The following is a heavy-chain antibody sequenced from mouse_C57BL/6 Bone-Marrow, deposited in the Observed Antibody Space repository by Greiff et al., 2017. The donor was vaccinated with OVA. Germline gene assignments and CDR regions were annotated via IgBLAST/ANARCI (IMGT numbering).Heavy chain of an antibody. CDR2: IDPNSGGT. CDR1: GYTFTSYW. D-gene: IGHD4-1*01. J-gene: IGHJ3*01. V-gene: IGHV1-72*01. CDR3: ARSSWDGRTWFAY. Sequence: QVQLQQPGAELVKPGASVKLSCKASGYTFTSYWMHWVKQRPGRGLEWIGRIDPNSGGTKYNEKFKSKATLTVDKTASTAYMQLSSLASEDSAVYYCARSSWDGRTWFAYWGQGTLVTVSA.